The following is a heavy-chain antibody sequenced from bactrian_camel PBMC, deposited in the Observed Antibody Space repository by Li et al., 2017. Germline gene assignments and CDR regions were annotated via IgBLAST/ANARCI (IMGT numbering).Heavy chain of an antibody. J-gene: IGHJ4*01. V-gene: IGHV3S40*01. D-gene: IGHD6*01. Sequence: VQLVESGGGLVQPGGSLRLSGAASGFTFSNYAMTWVRQAPGEGLEWLSAISAEGATYYADSVKGRFTISQDSARNTVYLQMNNLQPEDTATYYCAEGRGSRGEHCYSLNYWGQGTQVTVS. CDR2: ISAEGAT. CDR1: GFTFSNYA. CDR3: AEGRGSRGEHCYSLNY.